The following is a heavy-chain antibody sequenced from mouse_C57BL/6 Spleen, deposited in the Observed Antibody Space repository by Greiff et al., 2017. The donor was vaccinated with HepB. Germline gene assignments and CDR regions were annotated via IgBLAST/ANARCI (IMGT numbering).Heavy chain of an antibody. CDR2: IYPGDGDT. CDR3: AKSAWDTVYFDY. D-gene: IGHD4-1*01. V-gene: IGHV1-80*01. J-gene: IGHJ2*01. CDR1: GYAFSSYW. Sequence: QVQLQQSGAELVKPGASVKISCKASGYAFSSYWMNWVKQRPGKGLEWIGQIYPGDGDTNYNGKFKGKATLTADKSSSTAYMQLSSLTSEDSAVYFCAKSAWDTVYFDYWGQGTTLTVSS.